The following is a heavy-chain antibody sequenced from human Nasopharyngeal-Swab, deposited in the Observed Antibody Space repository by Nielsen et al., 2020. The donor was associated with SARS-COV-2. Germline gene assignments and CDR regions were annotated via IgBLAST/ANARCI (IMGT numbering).Heavy chain of an antibody. V-gene: IGHV3-21*01. J-gene: IGHJ4*02. CDR3: ARDPYYDLIYFDY. CDR1: GFTFSSYS. CDR2: ISSSSSYI. D-gene: IGHD3-3*01. Sequence: GESLKISCAASGFTFSSYSMNWVRQAPGKGLEWVSSISSSSSYIYYADSVKGRFTISRDNAKNSLYLQMNSLRAEDTAVYYCARDPYYDLIYFDYWGQGTLVTVSS.